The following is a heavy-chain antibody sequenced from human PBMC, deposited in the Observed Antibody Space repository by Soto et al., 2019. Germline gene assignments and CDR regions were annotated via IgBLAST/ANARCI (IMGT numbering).Heavy chain of an antibody. J-gene: IGHJ5*02. Sequence: ASAKASSKAPGDPFTSYYMHWVRQAPGHGLEWMGVINPNGGSTRFAQKFQGRVTMTSDTSTSTVSVELRGLKSADPAAYYGARSSGGVFGIIIEGTNWVAPWSHGTLVTDSP. CDR3: ARSSGGVFGIIIEGTNWVAP. D-gene: IGHD3-16*01. V-gene: IGHV1-46*01. CDR2: INPNGGST. CDR1: GDPFTSYY.